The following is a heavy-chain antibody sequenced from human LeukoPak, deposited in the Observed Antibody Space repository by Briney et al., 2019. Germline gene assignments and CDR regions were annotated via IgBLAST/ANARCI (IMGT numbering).Heavy chain of an antibody. V-gene: IGHV3-11*01. D-gene: IGHD6-19*01. J-gene: IGHJ3*02. Sequence: GGSLRLSCAASGFTFSDYYMSWIRQAPGKGLEWVSYISSSGSTIYYADSVKGRFTISRDNAKNSLYLQMNSLRAEDTAVYYCAKDPTVQSSPDAFDIWGQGTMVTVSS. CDR3: AKDPTVQSSPDAFDI. CDR2: ISSSGSTI. CDR1: GFTFSDYY.